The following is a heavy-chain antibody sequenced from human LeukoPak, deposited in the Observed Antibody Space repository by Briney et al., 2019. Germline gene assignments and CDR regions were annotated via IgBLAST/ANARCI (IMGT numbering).Heavy chain of an antibody. CDR1: GYLFFTYW. CDR2: IYPGDSDT. D-gene: IGHD6-19*01. Sequence: GGSLKIPGLGSGYLFFTYWIAWARQMPGKGLEWMGIIYPGDSDTRYSPSFEGQVTHSDDKSNNTAYLQRSSLKASDGAMYSCATHLGSASGWYDYWGQGTLVSVSS. J-gene: IGHJ4*02. V-gene: IGHV5-51*01. CDR3: ATHLGSASGWYDY.